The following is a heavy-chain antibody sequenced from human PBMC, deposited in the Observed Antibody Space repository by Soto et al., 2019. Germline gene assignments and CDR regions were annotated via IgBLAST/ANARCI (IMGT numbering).Heavy chain of an antibody. V-gene: IGHV3-11*01. J-gene: IGHJ4*02. Sequence: PGGSLRLSCAASGFIFSDFHMTWIRQAPGKGLELVAYISSRGDTIYYADSVRGRITISRDNDKDSLFLQMSSLRVEDTAVYYCGRDDYDHYEGPGQWGQGTPVTVSS. CDR3: GRDDYDHYEGPGQ. CDR1: GFIFSDFH. D-gene: IGHD4-17*01. CDR2: ISSRGDTI.